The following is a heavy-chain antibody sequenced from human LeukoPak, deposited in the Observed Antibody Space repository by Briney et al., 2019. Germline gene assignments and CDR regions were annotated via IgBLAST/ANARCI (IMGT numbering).Heavy chain of an antibody. Sequence: GASVKVSCKASGYTFTSYGISWVRQAPGQGLEWMGWMNPNSGNTGYAQKFQGRVTMTRNTSISTAYMELSSLRSEDTAVYYCARVGGYCGRISCPYYFDYWGQGSLVAVSS. V-gene: IGHV1-8*02. CDR2: MNPNSGNT. J-gene: IGHJ4*02. CDR3: ARVGGYCGRISCPYYFDY. CDR1: GYTFTSYG. D-gene: IGHD2-15*01.